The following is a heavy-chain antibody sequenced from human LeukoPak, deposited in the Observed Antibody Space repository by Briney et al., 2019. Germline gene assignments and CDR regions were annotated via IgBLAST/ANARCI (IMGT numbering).Heavy chain of an antibody. V-gene: IGHV3-7*01. Sequence: GGSLRLSCAASGFIFSSFWVGWVRQAPGKGLEWVANIKPDGSEKYYVDSVRGRFTISRDNAKNSMYLQMNSLRAEDTALYYCTRDLPDYWSQGTLVTVSS. CDR2: IKPDGSEK. CDR1: GFIFSSFW. J-gene: IGHJ4*02. CDR3: TRDLPDY.